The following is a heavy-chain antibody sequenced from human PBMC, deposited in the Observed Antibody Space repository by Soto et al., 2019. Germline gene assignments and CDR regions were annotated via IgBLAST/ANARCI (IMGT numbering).Heavy chain of an antibody. J-gene: IGHJ6*02. V-gene: IGHV1-18*01. CDR3: AGSLIVVVPAASQTYYYYGMDV. CDR1: GYTFTSYG. CDR2: ISAYNGNT. D-gene: IGHD2-2*01. Sequence: ASVKVSCKASGYTFTSYGISWVRQAPGQGLEWMGWISAYNGNTNYAQKLQGRVTMTTDTSTSTAYMELRSLRSDDTAVYYCAGSLIVVVPAASQTYYYYGMDVWGQGTTVTVSS.